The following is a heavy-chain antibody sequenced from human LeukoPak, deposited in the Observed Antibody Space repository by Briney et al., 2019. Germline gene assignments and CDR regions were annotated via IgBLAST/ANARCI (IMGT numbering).Heavy chain of an antibody. CDR1: GYTFTSYD. D-gene: IGHD5-18*01. CDR2: MNPDSGNT. Sequence: ASVKASCKASGYTFTSYDINWVRQATGQGLEWMGCMNPDSGNTGYAEKFQGRVTMTRNISIRTAYMELSTLRFDDTAVYYCARGRGYSYGYADYWGQGTLVTVSS. V-gene: IGHV1-8*01. J-gene: IGHJ4*02. CDR3: ARGRGYSYGYADY.